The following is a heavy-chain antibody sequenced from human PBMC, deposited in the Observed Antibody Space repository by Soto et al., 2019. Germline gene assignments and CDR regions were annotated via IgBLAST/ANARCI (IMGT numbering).Heavy chain of an antibody. D-gene: IGHD2-2*02. CDR2: IYYSGST. Sequence: PSETLSLTCTVSGGSISSSSYYWGWIRQPPGKGLEWIGSIYYSGSTYCNPSLKSRVTISADTSKNQFSLKLSSVTAADTAVYYCARHCSGVVVVPAAICYGMDVWGQGTTVTVSS. CDR1: GGSISSSSYY. V-gene: IGHV4-39*01. CDR3: ARHCSGVVVVPAAICYGMDV. J-gene: IGHJ6*02.